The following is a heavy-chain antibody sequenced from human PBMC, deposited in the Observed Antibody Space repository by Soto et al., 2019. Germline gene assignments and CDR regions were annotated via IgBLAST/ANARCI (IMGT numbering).Heavy chain of an antibody. CDR1: GFHFGTYS. D-gene: IGHD3-3*01. CDR2: ISYDSDTI. CDR3: ARLYYDYV. J-gene: IGHJ6*02. V-gene: IGHV3-48*02. Sequence: PGGSLRLPCAGSGFHFGTYSMNWVRQAAGKGLEWIAYISYDSDTIQYADSVKGRFTISRDNAKNSLYLQMNSLRDEDTAVYYCARLYYDYVWGQGTTVTVSS.